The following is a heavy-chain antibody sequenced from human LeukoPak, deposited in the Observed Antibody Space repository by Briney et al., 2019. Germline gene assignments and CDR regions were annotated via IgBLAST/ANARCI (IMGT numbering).Heavy chain of an antibody. CDR3: ATTWYYDSRGYLFDD. J-gene: IGHJ4*01. CDR2: VYYNGDI. D-gene: IGHD3-22*01. CDR1: VVPINTYH. V-gene: IGHV4-59*01. Sequence: PSETLSLKCSVSVVPINTYHWIGLRQSRGKGLEWFAYVYYNGDIMYNPSLKSRVTISLDTSKNQFSLSLTSVTAADTAVYFCATTWYYDSRGYLFDDWGHGTLVTVSS.